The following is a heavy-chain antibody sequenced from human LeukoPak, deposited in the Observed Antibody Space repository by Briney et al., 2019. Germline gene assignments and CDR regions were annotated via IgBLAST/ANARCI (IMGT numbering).Heavy chain of an antibody. D-gene: IGHD3-22*01. CDR3: ARDDTYYYDSSGYHHYFDY. CDR2: ISSSSTHI. V-gene: IGHV3-21*01. J-gene: IGHJ4*02. Sequence: GGSLRLSCVASGFTFSSYSMNWVRQAPGKGLEWVSSISSSSTHIHYADSVKGRFTISRDNAKNSLYLQMNSLRAEDTAVYYCARDDTYYYDSSGYHHYFDYWGQGTLVTVSS. CDR1: GFTFSSYS.